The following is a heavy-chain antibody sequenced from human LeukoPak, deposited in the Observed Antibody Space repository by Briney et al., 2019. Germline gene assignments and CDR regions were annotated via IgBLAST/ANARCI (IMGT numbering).Heavy chain of an antibody. Sequence: ASVKVSCKASGYTFTGYYMHWVRQAPGQGLEWMGWINPNSGGTNYAQKFQGRVTMTRDTSISTAYMELSRLRSEDTAVYYCARGHIVATINAYYFDYWGQGTLVTVSS. CDR2: INPNSGGT. CDR3: ARGHIVATINAYYFDY. D-gene: IGHD5-12*01. V-gene: IGHV1-2*02. CDR1: GYTFTGYY. J-gene: IGHJ4*02.